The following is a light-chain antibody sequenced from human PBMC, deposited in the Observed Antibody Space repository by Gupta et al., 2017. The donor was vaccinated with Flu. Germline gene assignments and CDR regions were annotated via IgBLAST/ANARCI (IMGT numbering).Light chain of an antibody. CDR3: QQNDSYSLT. CDR2: KAS. Sequence: PSTLSAYVGDSVTITCRASQSLSSWLAWYQQKPGKAPNLLIYKASNLESGVPSRFSGSGSGTEFTLTISSLQPDDFATYYCQQNDSYSLTFGGGTKVEI. J-gene: IGKJ4*01. CDR1: QSLSSW. V-gene: IGKV1-5*03.